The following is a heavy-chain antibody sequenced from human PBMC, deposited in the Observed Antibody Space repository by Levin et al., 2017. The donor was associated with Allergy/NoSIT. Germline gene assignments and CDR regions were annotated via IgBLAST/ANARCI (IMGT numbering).Heavy chain of an antibody. D-gene: IGHD1-7*01. V-gene: IGHV3-7*01. J-gene: IGHJ4*02. CDR3: ARDLNWNYGVEFDY. CDR1: GFTFSSYW. CDR2: IKQDGSEK. Sequence: GGSLRLSCAASGFTFSSYWMSWVRQAPGKGLEWVANIKQDGSEKYYVDSVKGRFTISRDNAKNSLYLQMNSLRSEDTAVYYCARDLNWNYGVEFDYWGQGTLVTVSS.